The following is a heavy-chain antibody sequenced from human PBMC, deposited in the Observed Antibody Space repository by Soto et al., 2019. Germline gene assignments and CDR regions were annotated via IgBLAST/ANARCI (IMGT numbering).Heavy chain of an antibody. D-gene: IGHD6-13*01. J-gene: IGHJ5*02. Sequence: QVQLQQWGAGLLKPSETLSLTCAVYGGSFSGYYWSWIRQPPGKGLEWIGEINHSGSTNYNPSLKSRVTISVDTSKNQFSLKLSSVTAADTAVYYCARGGQGAAAAGTRWFDPWGQGTLVTVSS. CDR2: INHSGST. CDR3: ARGGQGAAAAGTRWFDP. CDR1: GGSFSGYY. V-gene: IGHV4-34*01.